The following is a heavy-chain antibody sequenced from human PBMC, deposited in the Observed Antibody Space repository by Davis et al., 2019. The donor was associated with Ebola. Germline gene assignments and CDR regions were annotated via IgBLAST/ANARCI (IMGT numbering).Heavy chain of an antibody. V-gene: IGHV4-59*08. Sequence: SETLSLTCTVSGGSISSYYWSWIRQPPGKGLEWNGYIYYSGSTNYNPSLKSRVTISVDTSKNQFSLKLSSVTAADTAVYYCASAPRAYYYGMDVWGQGTTVTVSS. CDR1: GGSISSYY. CDR2: IYYSGST. CDR3: ASAPRAYYYGMDV. J-gene: IGHJ6*02.